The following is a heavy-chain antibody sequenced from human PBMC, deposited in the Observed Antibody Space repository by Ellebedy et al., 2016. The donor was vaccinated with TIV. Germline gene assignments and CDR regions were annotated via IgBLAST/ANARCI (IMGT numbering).Heavy chain of an antibody. CDR2: IGTAGDT. J-gene: IGHJ6*02. D-gene: IGHD6-13*01. Sequence: PGGSLRPSCPPPGFTFSSYDMHWVRQPTGKGMEWVSAIGTAGDTYYPGSVKGRFTISRDNAKNSLYLQMNSLRAGDTAVYYCARGEQQLVSGYYYHCGMDVWGQGTTVTVSS. CDR3: ARGEQQLVSGYYYHCGMDV. CDR1: GFTFSSYD. V-gene: IGHV3-13*01.